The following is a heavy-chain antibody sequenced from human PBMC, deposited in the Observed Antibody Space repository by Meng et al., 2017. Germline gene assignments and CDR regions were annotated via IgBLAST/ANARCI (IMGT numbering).Heavy chain of an antibody. V-gene: IGHV1-69*06. CDR2: IIPIFGTA. CDR1: GGTFSSYA. CDR3: ARVGTTDAF. Sequence: QGQLVPSGAEAKRPGLSVKVSCKASGGTFSSYAISWVRQAPGQGLEWMVGIIPIFGTANYEQKFQGRVTITADKSTSTAYMELSSLRSEDTAVYYCARVGTTDAFWGQGTLVTVSS. D-gene: IGHD2-2*01. J-gene: IGHJ4*02.